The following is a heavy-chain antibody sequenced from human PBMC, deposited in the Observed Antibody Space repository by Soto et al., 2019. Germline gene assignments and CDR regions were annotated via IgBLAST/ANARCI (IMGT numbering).Heavy chain of an antibody. J-gene: IGHJ4*02. Sequence: QVQLVQSGAEVKKPGASVKVSCKASGYTFTSYAMHWVRQAPGQRLEWMGWINAGNGNTKYSQKFQGRVTITRDTSASTADMELSSLRSEDTAVYYCAREGYSYAQIFDYWGQGTLVTVSS. CDR1: GYTFTSYA. D-gene: IGHD5-18*01. CDR3: AREGYSYAQIFDY. V-gene: IGHV1-3*01. CDR2: INAGNGNT.